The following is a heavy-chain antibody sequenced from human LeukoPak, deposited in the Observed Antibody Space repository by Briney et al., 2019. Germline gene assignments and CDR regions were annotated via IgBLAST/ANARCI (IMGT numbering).Heavy chain of an antibody. Sequence: PGGSLRLSCAASGFTVSSNHMSWVRQAPGKGLEWVSVIYSGGSRYYADSVKGRFTISRDNSKNKLYLQMNSLRAEDTAVYYCASILYGDYSFDYWGQGTLVTVSS. CDR2: IYSGGSR. V-gene: IGHV3-53*01. CDR1: GFTVSSNH. CDR3: ASILYGDYSFDY. D-gene: IGHD4-17*01. J-gene: IGHJ4*02.